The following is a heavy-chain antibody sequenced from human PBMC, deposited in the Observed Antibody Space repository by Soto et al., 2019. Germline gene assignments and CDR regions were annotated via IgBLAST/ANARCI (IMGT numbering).Heavy chain of an antibody. V-gene: IGHV3-11*01. CDR3: ARARGFFVAAVGDAFDI. D-gene: IGHD6-13*01. CDR2: ISSSGTTI. J-gene: IGHJ3*02. Sequence: GGSLRLSCAASGFTFSDYYMGWIRQAPGKGLEWVSYISSSGTTIYYADSVKGRFTISRDNAKNSLYLQMNSLRAEDTALYYCARARGFFVAAVGDAFDIWGQGTMVTVSS. CDR1: GFTFSDYY.